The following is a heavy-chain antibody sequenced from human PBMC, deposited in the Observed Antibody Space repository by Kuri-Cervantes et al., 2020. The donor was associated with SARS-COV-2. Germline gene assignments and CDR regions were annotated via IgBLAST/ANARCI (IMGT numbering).Heavy chain of an antibody. CDR2: IYSGGGT. V-gene: IGHV3-53*01. CDR3: ASDTGSWSTDYYDMDV. D-gene: IGHD2-8*02. Sequence: GGSLRLSCAASGFIVISNSMSWVRQAPGKGLGWVSVIYSGGGTHYADSVKGRFTISRDDSKNTLYLQMNSLRDEDTAVYYCASDTGSWSTDYYDMDVWGQGTTVTVSS. J-gene: IGHJ6*02. CDR1: GFIVISNS.